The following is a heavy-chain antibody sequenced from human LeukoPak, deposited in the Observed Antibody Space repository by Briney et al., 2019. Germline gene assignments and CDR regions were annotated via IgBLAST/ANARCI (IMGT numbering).Heavy chain of an antibody. CDR1: GFTFSSYS. V-gene: IGHV3-21*01. J-gene: IGHJ4*02. CDR3: ARLLYDYVWGSYRSYYFDF. CDR2: ISSSGSYI. Sequence: PGGSLRLSCAASGFTFSSYSVNWVRQAPGKGLAWVSSISSSGSYIYYADSVKGRFTFSRDNAKNSLYLQMNSLRAEDTAVYYCARLLYDYVWGSYRSYYFDFWGQGTLVTVSS. D-gene: IGHD3-16*02.